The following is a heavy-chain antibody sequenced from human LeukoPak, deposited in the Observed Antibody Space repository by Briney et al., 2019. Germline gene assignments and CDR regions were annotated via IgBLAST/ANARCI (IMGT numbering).Heavy chain of an antibody. CDR1: GFTFSTYA. CDR3: AKAIAVAGTHHPTGFDY. V-gene: IGHV3-30*02. CDR2: IRYDGSNK. Sequence: GGSLRLSCAASGFTFSTYAMHWVRQAPGKGLEWVAFIRYDGSNKYYADSVKGRFTISRDNSKNTLYLQMNSLRAEDTAVYYCAKAIAVAGTHHPTGFDYWGQGTLVTVSS. D-gene: IGHD6-19*01. J-gene: IGHJ4*02.